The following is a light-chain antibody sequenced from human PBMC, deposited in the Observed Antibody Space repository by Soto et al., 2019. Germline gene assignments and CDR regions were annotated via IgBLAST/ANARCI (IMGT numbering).Light chain of an antibody. CDR2: GAF. V-gene: IGKV3-11*01. Sequence: EIVLPQSPATLSLSPGERATLSCRASPSVTNYLAWYQQKPGQAPRLVIYGAFNRATGIPARFSGSGSGTDFTLTISSLEPEDFAVYYCQQRNIWPPVTFGQGTRLEI. CDR1: PSVTNY. CDR3: QQRNIWPPVT. J-gene: IGKJ5*01.